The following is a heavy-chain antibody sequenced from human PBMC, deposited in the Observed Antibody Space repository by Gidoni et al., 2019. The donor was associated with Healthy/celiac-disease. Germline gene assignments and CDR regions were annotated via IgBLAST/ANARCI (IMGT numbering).Heavy chain of an antibody. V-gene: IGHV3-15*01. CDR3: TTDLNYYDSSGYYQTTDY. Sequence: EVKLVESGGGLVKPGGSLRLSCAASGFTFSNAWLSWVRPAPGTGLEWVGRIKSKTDGGTTDYAAPVKGRFTISRDDSKNTLYLQMNSLKTEDTAVYYCTTDLNYYDSSGYYQTTDYWGQGTLVTVSS. CDR1: GFTFSNAW. J-gene: IGHJ4*02. CDR2: IKSKTDGGTT. D-gene: IGHD3-22*01.